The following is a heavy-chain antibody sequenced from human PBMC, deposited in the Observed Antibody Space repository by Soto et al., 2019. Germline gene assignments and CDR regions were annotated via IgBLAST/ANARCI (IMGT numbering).Heavy chain of an antibody. CDR3: ARGDVVVLTATSNFDY. CDR1: GFTFSSYT. J-gene: IGHJ4*02. V-gene: IGHV3-21*01. CDR2: ISSSYYI. Sequence: EVQLVESGGGLVKPGGSLRLSCAASGFTFSSYTMKWVRQAPGKGLAWVASISSSYYIKYADSVKGRFTISRDNAKNSLYLQMNSLRAEDTAVYYCARGDVVVLTATSNFDYWGQGTLVTVSS. D-gene: IGHD2-21*02.